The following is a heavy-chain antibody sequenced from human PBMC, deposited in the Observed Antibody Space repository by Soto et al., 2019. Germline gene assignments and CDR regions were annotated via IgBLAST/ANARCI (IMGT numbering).Heavy chain of an antibody. J-gene: IGHJ6*02. CDR1: GFTFTSYG. CDR2: FSGTGGNT. CDR3: AGGCGMDV. Sequence: EVQLLESGGGLLQPGGSLRLACEASGFTFTSYGMSWVRQAPGKGLEWVSSFSGTGGNTYYADSVKGRFTISRDNFKNTLYLQMNSLRPDDTAVYDCAGGCGMDVWGQGTTVTVSS. V-gene: IGHV3-23*01.